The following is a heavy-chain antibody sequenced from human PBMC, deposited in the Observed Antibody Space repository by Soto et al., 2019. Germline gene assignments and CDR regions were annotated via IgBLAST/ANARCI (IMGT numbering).Heavy chain of an antibody. CDR1: GGSISSSNW. D-gene: IGHD3-10*01. J-gene: IGHJ5*02. Sequence: SETLSLTCAVSGGSISSSNWWSWVRQPPEKRLEWIGEIYHSGTTNYNPSLKSRVTISVDKSQNQFSLKLSSVTAADTAVYYCASNYGSGSYFSSWGQGTLVTVSS. V-gene: IGHV4-4*02. CDR3: ASNYGSGSYFSS. CDR2: IYHSGTT.